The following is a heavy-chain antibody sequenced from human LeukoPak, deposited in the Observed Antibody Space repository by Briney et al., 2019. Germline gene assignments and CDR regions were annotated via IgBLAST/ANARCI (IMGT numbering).Heavy chain of an antibody. V-gene: IGHV5-51*01. CDR2: IYPDDSDT. CDR3: GRSIAAAGKYDY. D-gene: IGHD6-13*01. J-gene: IGHJ4*02. Sequence: GESLKISCQSSGYTFTSYWIGWVRQMPGKGLEWMGIIYPDDSDTRYSPSFQGQATISADKSISTAYLQWSSLKASDTAMYYCGRSIAAAGKYDYWGQGTLVTVSS. CDR1: GYTFTSYW.